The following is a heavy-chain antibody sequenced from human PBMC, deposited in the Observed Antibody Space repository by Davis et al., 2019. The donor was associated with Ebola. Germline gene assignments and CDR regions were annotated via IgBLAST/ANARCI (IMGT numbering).Heavy chain of an antibody. CDR2: INPNSGGT. V-gene: IGHV1-2*04. D-gene: IGHD4-23*01. Sequence: AASVKVSCKASGYTFTGYYMHWVRQAPAQGLEWMGWINPNSGGTNYAQKFQGWVTMTRDTSISTAYMDVSRLTSDDTAVYYCARGCRATVLMGEWYFDLWGRGTLVTVSS. J-gene: IGHJ2*01. CDR1: GYTFTGYY. CDR3: ARGCRATVLMGEWYFDL.